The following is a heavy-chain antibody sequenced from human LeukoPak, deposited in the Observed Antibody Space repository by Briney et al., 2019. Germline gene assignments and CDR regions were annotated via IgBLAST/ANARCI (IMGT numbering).Heavy chain of an antibody. J-gene: IGHJ4*02. CDR3: ASHSSSWYGAHFDY. D-gene: IGHD6-13*01. CDR1: GGTFSSYA. V-gene: IGHV1-69*13. Sequence: SVKVSCKASGGTFSSYAISWVRQAPGQGLEWMGGIIPIFGTANYAQKFQGRVTITADESTSTAYMELSSLRSEDTAVYYCASHSSSWYGAHFDYRGQGTLVTVSS. CDR2: IIPIFGTA.